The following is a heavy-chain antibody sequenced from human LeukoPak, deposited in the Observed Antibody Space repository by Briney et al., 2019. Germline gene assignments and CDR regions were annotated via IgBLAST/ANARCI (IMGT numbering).Heavy chain of an antibody. D-gene: IGHD6-19*01. CDR3: ARSSVADIKAIWY. CDR2: IIPIFGTA. Sequence: ASVKVSCKASGGTFSSYAISWVRQAPGQGLEWMGGIIPIFGTANYAQKFQGRVTITADKSTSTAYMELSSLRSEDTAVYYCARSSVADIKAIWYWGQGTLVTVSS. V-gene: IGHV1-69*06. J-gene: IGHJ4*02. CDR1: GGTFSSYA.